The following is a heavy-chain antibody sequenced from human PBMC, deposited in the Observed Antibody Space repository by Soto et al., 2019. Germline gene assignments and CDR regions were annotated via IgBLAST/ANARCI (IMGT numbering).Heavy chain of an antibody. CDR1: GGSISSYY. J-gene: IGHJ5*02. CDR2: IYYSGST. V-gene: IGHV4-59*01. D-gene: IGHD3-3*01. CDR3: ARDVLYYDFWSGYYQYNWFDP. Sequence: SETLSLTCTVSGGSISSYYWSWIRQPPGKGLEWIGYIYYSGSTNYNPSLKSRVTISVDTSKNQFSLKLSSVTAADTAVYYCARDVLYYDFWSGYYQYNWFDPWGQGTLVTVSS.